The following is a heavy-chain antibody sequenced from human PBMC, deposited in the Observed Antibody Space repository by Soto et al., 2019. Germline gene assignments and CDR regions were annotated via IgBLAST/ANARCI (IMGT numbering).Heavy chain of an antibody. V-gene: IGHV4-31*03. Sequence: QVQLQESGPGLVKPSQTLSLTCTVSGASISSGGYYWNWIRQHPGKGLEWIGYIYYSGSTYYNPSLKSRVTISVDTSKNEFSLKLSSVTAADTAVYYCARDGRGRGIAVAGRFWYFDLRGRGTLVTVSS. D-gene: IGHD6-19*01. J-gene: IGHJ2*01. CDR3: ARDGRGRGIAVAGRFWYFDL. CDR2: IYYSGST. CDR1: GASISSGGYY.